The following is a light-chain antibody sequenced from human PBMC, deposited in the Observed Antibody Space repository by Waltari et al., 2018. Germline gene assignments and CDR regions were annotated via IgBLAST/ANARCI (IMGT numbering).Light chain of an antibody. CDR1: QSLIHSNGNNY. CDR3: MQSLQSPGT. CDR2: LGS. V-gene: IGKV2-28*01. J-gene: IGKJ3*01. Sequence: DIVMTQSPLSLPVTPGEPASMPCRPSQSLIHSNGNNYLDWYLQKPGQSPQLLIFLGSTRASGVPDRFSGSGSGTDFTLKISRVEAEDVGVYYCMQSLQSPGTFGPGTKVDIK.